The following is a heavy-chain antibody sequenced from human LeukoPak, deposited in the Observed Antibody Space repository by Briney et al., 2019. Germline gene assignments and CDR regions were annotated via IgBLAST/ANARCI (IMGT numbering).Heavy chain of an antibody. CDR1: GGSISSYY. Sequence: KPSETLSLTCTAPGGSISSYYWSWIRQPPGKGLEWIGRIYTSGSAKYNPYPQSRVTTSVDTTKNQFYLKLSSVTAAETAVYYCASERGYSGYGKSSYYYYGMDVWGQGTTVTVSS. J-gene: IGHJ6*02. V-gene: IGHV4-4*07. D-gene: IGHD5-12*01. CDR2: IYTSGSA. CDR3: ASERGYSGYGKSSYYYYGMDV.